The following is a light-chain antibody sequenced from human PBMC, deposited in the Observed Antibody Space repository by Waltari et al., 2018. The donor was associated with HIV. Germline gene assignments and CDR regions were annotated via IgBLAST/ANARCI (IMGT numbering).Light chain of an antibody. V-gene: IGLV2-14*01. CDR2: EVT. J-gene: IGLJ3*02. Sequence: QSALTQPASVSGSPGQSISISCTGTSSDLDDYKSVSWYQHHPGKAPKLIIYEVTNRPSGVSNRFSGSKSGHPASLTISGLQAEDEADYFCMSYISSATPEFGGGTKVTVL. CDR1: SSDLDDYKS. CDR3: MSYISSATPE.